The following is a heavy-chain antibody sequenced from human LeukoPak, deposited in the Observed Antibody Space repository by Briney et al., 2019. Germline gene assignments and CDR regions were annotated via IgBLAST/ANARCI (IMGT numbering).Heavy chain of an antibody. CDR2: VYYSGSS. CDR3: ARELVATGVYFDY. V-gene: IGHV4-39*02. Sequence: SETLSLTCTVSGGSISSSGYYWGWIRQPPGKGLVWIGNVYYSGSSNYSPSLKSRVTISVDTSNNHFSLKLSSVTAADTAVYYCARELVATGVYFDYWGQGTLVTVSS. J-gene: IGHJ4*02. CDR1: GGSISSSGYY. D-gene: IGHD5-12*01.